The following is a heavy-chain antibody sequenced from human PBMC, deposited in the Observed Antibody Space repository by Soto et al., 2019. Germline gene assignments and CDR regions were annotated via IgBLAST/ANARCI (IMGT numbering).Heavy chain of an antibody. J-gene: IGHJ4*02. CDR3: ASWAGQNRHFGGPFNY. Sequence: EASVKVSSEASGYPFTSHGIIWVQQPHGHGQGWMGWFRGYNGHTKYTQKLQARVTITQYTSTSTAYLQLRRLRSDDTPAYYCASWAGQNRHFGGPFNYWGQGTRVTVAS. CDR2: FRGYNGHT. CDR1: GYPFTSHG. D-gene: IGHD2-15*01. V-gene: IGHV1-18*04.